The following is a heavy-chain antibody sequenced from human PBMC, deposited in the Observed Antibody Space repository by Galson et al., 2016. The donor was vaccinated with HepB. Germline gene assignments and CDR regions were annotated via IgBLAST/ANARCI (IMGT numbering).Heavy chain of an antibody. V-gene: IGHV3-23*01. J-gene: IGHJ4*02. Sequence: SLRLSCAASGFTFSSYDMSWVRQAPGKGLEWVSAISGNGGSTYYADSVKGRFTISRDNSKNTVYLQMNSLRAEDTAVYYCARGFAVPGRIDYWGQGTLVTVSS. D-gene: IGHD2-2*01. CDR1: GFTFSSYD. CDR3: ARGFAVPGRIDY. CDR2: ISGNGGST.